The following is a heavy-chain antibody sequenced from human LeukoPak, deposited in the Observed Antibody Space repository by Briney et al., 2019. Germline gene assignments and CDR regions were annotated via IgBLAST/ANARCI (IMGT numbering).Heavy chain of an antibody. CDR2: IYYSGST. Sequence: SETLSLTCTVPGGSISSSSYFWGWIRQPPGKGLEWIGSIYYSGSTYYNPSLKNRVTISVDTSKNQFSLKLSSVTAADTAVYYCARLVRFTMVRGAHFDYWGQGTLVTASS. J-gene: IGHJ4*02. V-gene: IGHV4-39*01. CDR3: ARLVRFTMVRGAHFDY. D-gene: IGHD3-10*01. CDR1: GGSISSSSYF.